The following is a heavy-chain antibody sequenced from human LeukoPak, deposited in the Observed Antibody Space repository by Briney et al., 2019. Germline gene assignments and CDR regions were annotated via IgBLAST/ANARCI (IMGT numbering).Heavy chain of an antibody. V-gene: IGHV4-4*07. CDR1: GDSISRYY. CDR3: ARHFGSGITMVRGVRRGFDY. D-gene: IGHD3-10*01. J-gene: IGHJ4*02. Sequence: SETLSLTCTVSGDSISRYYWSWIRQPAGKGLEWIGRIYNGGIITYNPSLKSRVTMSIDTSNNQFSLRLRFVTAADTAVYYCARHFGSGITMVRGVRRGFDYWGQGTLVTVSS. CDR2: IYNGGII.